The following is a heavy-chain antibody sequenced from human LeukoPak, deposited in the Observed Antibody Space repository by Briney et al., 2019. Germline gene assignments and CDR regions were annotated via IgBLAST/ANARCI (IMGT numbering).Heavy chain of an antibody. CDR3: AKNARYSSSWYEY. CDR1: GFTFSSSA. Sequence: PGGSLRLSCAASGFTFSSSAMSWVRQAPGKGLEWVSAISNNGGYTYYADSVQGRFTISRDNSKSTLCLQMNSLRAEDTAVYYCAKNARYSSSWYEYWGQGTLVTVSS. D-gene: IGHD6-13*01. J-gene: IGHJ4*02. CDR2: ISNNGGYT. V-gene: IGHV3-23*01.